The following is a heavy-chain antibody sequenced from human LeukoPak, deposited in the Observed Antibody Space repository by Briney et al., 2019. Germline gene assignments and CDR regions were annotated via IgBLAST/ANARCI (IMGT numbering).Heavy chain of an antibody. CDR3: ARGRMVRGGNFDY. Sequence: SETLSLTCTVSGGSISSYYWSWIRQPPGKGLEWIGYIYYSGSTNYNPSLKSRVTISVDTSKNQFSLKLSSVTAADTAVYYCARGRMVRGGNFDYWAREPWSPSPQ. CDR1: GGSISSYY. CDR2: IYYSGST. V-gene: IGHV4-59*08. D-gene: IGHD3-10*01. J-gene: IGHJ4*02.